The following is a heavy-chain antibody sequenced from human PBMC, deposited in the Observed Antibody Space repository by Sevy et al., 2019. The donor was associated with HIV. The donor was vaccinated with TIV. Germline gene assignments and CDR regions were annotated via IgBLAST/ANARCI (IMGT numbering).Heavy chain of an antibody. Sequence: GGSLRLSCAASGLTFSTYSMNWVRQAPGKGLEWVAMIWYDGSSKDYAESVKGRFAISRDNSQNTAFLQMNSLRAEDTGVYYCATNMVHAGAYDSYFNFWGQGSLVTVSS. J-gene: IGHJ4*02. CDR2: IWYDGSSK. D-gene: IGHD3-10*01. CDR3: ATNMVHAGAYDSYFNF. V-gene: IGHV3-33*08. CDR1: GLTFSTYS.